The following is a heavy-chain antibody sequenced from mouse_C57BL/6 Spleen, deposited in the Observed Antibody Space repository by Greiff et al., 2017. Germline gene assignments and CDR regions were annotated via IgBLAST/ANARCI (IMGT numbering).Heavy chain of an antibody. J-gene: IGHJ2*01. CDR2: IYPGDGDT. Sequence: VQLQQSGASVKISCKASGYAFSSYWMNWVKQRPGKGLEWIGQIYPGDGDTNYNGKFKGKATLTADKSSSTAYMRLSSMTYEDAAVYCCARCTTVVPFDYWGQGTTLTVSS. D-gene: IGHD1-1*01. CDR3: ARCTTVVPFDY. CDR1: GYAFSSYW. V-gene: IGHV1-80*01.